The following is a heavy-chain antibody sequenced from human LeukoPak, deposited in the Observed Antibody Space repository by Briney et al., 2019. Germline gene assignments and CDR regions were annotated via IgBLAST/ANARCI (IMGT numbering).Heavy chain of an antibody. J-gene: IGHJ3*02. CDR2: INHRGTTT. V-gene: IGHV4-34*01. Sequence: SETLSLTCAVYGGSFSDYFWSWIRQSPGKGLEWIGEINHRGTTTNYNPSLKSRVSISVDTSKAQFSLKLTSVTAADSTVYYCARNGRFCSSGCSGDAFDIWGQGTMVTVSS. CDR3: ARNGRFCSSGCSGDAFDI. D-gene: IGHD2-2*01. CDR1: GGSFSDYF.